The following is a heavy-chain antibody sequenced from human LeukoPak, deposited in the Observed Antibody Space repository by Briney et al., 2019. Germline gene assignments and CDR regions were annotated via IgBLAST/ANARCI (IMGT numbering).Heavy chain of an antibody. Sequence: GGSLRLSCAVSGLTLSNYGMSWVRQAPGKGLEWVAGISDSGGRTKYADSVKGRFTISRGNPKNTLYLQMNSLRVEDTAVYFCAERGVVIRVILVGFHKEAYYFDSWGQGALVTVSS. CDR3: AERGVVIRVILVGFHKEAYYFDS. CDR1: GLTLSNYG. D-gene: IGHD3-22*01. J-gene: IGHJ4*02. V-gene: IGHV3-23*01. CDR2: ISDSGGRT.